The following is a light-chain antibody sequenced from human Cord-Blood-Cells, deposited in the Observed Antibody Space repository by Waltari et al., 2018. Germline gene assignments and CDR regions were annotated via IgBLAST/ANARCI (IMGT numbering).Light chain of an antibody. CDR3: SSYTSSSTLV. CDR1: SSDVGGYTY. V-gene: IGLV2-14*01. J-gene: IGLJ2*01. Sequence: QSALTQPASVSGSPGQPITISCPRTSSDVGGYTYVPWYQQHPGKAPKLMIYEVSNRPSGVSNRFSGSKSGNTASLTISGLQAEDEADYYCSSYTSSSTLVFGGGTKLTVL. CDR2: EVS.